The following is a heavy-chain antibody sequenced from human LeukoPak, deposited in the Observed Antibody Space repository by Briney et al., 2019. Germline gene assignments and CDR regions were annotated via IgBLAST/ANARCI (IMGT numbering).Heavy chain of an antibody. J-gene: IGHJ6*02. Sequence: GASVKVSCKASGYTFTSYGISWVRQAPGQGLGWMGWISAYNGNTNYAQKLQGRVTMTTDTSTSTAYMELRSLRSDDTAVYYCARVITIFGVVRYGMDVWGQGTTVTVSS. D-gene: IGHD3-3*01. CDR3: ARVITIFGVVRYGMDV. CDR2: ISAYNGNT. V-gene: IGHV1-18*01. CDR1: GYTFTSYG.